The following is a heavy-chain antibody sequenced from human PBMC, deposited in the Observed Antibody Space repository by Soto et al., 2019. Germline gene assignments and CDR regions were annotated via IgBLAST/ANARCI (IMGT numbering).Heavy chain of an antibody. J-gene: IGHJ4*02. Sequence: PGGSLRLSCAASGFTFSSHIMSWVRQAPGQGLEWVSAIGGSGGDTYYADSVKGRFTISRDNSKNTLYLQMNSLRAEDTAVYYCARDDDSATALNFDYWGQGTLVTVSS. V-gene: IGHV3-23*01. D-gene: IGHD5-18*01. CDR1: GFTFSSHI. CDR3: ARDDDSATALNFDY. CDR2: IGGSGGDT.